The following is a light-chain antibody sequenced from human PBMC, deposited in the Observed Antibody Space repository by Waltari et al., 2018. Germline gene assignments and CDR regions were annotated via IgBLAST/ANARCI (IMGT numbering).Light chain of an antibody. CDR3: ATSDDGLPGWV. CDR1: NSNIGSNS. J-gene: IGLJ3*02. Sequence: QSVVTQPPSASGTPGQRVTISCSGSNSNIGSNSVNWYQHLPGAAPQLLIYGDSHRPSGVPDRFSGSKSDTSASLSISGLQSEDEADYYCATSDDGLPGWVFGGGTKLTVV. CDR2: GDS. V-gene: IGLV1-44*01.